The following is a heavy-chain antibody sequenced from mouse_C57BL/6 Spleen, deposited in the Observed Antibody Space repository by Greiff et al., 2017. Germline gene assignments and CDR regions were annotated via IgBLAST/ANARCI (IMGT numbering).Heavy chain of an antibody. CDR1: GYTFTDYN. V-gene: IGHV1-22*01. D-gene: IGHD2-4*01. CDR2: INPNNGGT. CDR3: ARIYYDYGAY. Sequence: EVHLVESGPELVKPGASVKMSCKASGYTFTDYNMHWVKQSHGKSLEWIGYINPNNGGTSYNQKFKGKATLTVNKSSSTAYMELRSLTSEDSAVYYCARIYYDYGAYWGQGTLVTVSA. J-gene: IGHJ3*01.